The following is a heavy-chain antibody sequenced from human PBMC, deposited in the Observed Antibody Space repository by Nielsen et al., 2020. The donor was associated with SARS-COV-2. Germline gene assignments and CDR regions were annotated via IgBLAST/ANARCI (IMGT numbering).Heavy chain of an antibody. Sequence: LRLSCAVSGGSISSGGYSWSWIRQPPGKGLEWIGYIYHSGRTYYNPSLKSRVTISVDRSKNQFSLRLSSVTAADTAVYYCARGGRITFGGADDAFDIWGQGTMVTVSS. V-gene: IGHV4-30-2*01. CDR3: ARGGRITFGGADDAFDI. J-gene: IGHJ3*02. CDR1: GGSISSGGYS. D-gene: IGHD3-16*01. CDR2: IYHSGRT.